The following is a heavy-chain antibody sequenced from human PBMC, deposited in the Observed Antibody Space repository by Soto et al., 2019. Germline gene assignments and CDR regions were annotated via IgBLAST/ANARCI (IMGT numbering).Heavy chain of an antibody. CDR1: GYTFTSYA. D-gene: IGHD5-12*01. CDR3: ARSIMATISPFSPGDV. V-gene: IGHV1-3*01. CDR2: INAGSGNT. J-gene: IGHJ6*04. Sequence: QVQLVQSGAEMKKPGASVKVSCKASGYTFTSYAMHWVRQAPGQRLEWMRWINAGSGNTKYSQKFQGRVTITRDTSASTAYMELSSLRSQDTAVYYCARSIMATISPFSPGDVWGAGATVTVSS.